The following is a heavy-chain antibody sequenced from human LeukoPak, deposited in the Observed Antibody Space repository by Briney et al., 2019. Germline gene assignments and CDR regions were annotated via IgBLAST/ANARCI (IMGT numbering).Heavy chain of an antibody. CDR3: ARVNAFRQLCRAFDI. J-gene: IGHJ3*02. Sequence: ASVKVSCKASGYTFTSYGISWVRQAPGQGLEWMGWISAYNGNTNYAQKFQGRVTMTRNTSISTAYMELSSLRSEDTAVYYCARVNAFRQLCRAFDIWDQGTMVTVSS. D-gene: IGHD5-18*01. CDR1: GYTFTSYG. V-gene: IGHV1-18*01. CDR2: ISAYNGNT.